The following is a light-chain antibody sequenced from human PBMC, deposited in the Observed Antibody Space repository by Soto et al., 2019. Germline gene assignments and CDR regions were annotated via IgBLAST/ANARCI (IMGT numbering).Light chain of an antibody. V-gene: IGKV3D-20*02. Sequence: EIVMTQSPATLSVSPGERATLSCRASQSVSSSYLAWYQQKPGQAPRLLISVASSRATGIPDRFSGSGSGTDFSLTISRLEPEDFAVYYCQQYNNWPPITFGQGTRLEI. CDR1: QSVSSSY. J-gene: IGKJ5*01. CDR2: VAS. CDR3: QQYNNWPPIT.